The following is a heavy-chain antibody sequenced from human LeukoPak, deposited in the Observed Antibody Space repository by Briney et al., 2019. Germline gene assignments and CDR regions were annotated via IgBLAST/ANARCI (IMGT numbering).Heavy chain of an antibody. J-gene: IGHJ4*02. CDR3: ATYSSGWLGVDY. CDR1: GFTFNNYE. CDR2: ISSSGSTT. V-gene: IGHV3-48*03. D-gene: IGHD6-19*01. Sequence: GGSLRLSCAASGFTFNNYEMNWVRQAPGKGREWVSYISSSGSTTHFADSVKGRFTISRDNAKNSLYLQMNSLRAEDTAVYFCATYSSGWLGVDYWGQGTLVTVSS.